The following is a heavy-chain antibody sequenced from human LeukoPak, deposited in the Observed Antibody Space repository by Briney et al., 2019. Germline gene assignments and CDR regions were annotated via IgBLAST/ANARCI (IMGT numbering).Heavy chain of an antibody. CDR1: GFTFINAW. Sequence: GGSLRLSRAASGFTFINAWESWVRQAPGKGLEWVGRIKSKTDGGTTDYAAPVKGRFTISRDDSKNTLYLQMNSLKTEDTAVYYCTTDLYYYDSSGYYYPIDYWGQGTLVTVSS. D-gene: IGHD3-22*01. CDR3: TTDLYYYDSSGYYYPIDY. J-gene: IGHJ4*02. V-gene: IGHV3-15*01. CDR2: IKSKTDGGTT.